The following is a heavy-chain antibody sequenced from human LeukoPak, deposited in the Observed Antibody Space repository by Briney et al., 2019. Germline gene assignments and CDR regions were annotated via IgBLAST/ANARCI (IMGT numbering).Heavy chain of an antibody. Sequence: SETLSLTCTVSGGSMSRYYWSWIRQPAGKGLKWIGRIYSSGSTNCNPSLKSRVTMSVDTSKNQFSLKLSSVTAADTAVYYCARDSPSGTQSPNYYYYMDVWGKGTTATVSS. V-gene: IGHV4-4*07. CDR2: IYSSGST. D-gene: IGHD3-10*01. CDR3: ARDSPSGTQSPNYYYYMDV. J-gene: IGHJ6*03. CDR1: GGSMSRYY.